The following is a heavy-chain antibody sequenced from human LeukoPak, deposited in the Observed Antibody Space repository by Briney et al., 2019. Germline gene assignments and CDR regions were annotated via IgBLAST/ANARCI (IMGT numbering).Heavy chain of an antibody. D-gene: IGHD3-10*01. V-gene: IGHV1-2*02. CDR2: INPNSGGT. J-gene: IGHJ4*02. CDR3: ARGIWFGEQYYFDY. Sequence: RASVKVSCKASGYTFTGYYMHWVRQAPGQGLEWMGWINPNSGGTNYAQKFQGRVTMTRDTSISTAYMELSSLRSEDTAVYYCARGIWFGEQYYFDYWGQGTLVTVSS. CDR1: GYTFTGYY.